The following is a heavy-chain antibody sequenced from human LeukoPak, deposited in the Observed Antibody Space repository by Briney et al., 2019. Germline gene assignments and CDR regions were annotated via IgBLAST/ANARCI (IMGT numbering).Heavy chain of an antibody. J-gene: IGHJ3*02. Sequence: GGSLRLSCAASGFTFSSYAMSWVRQAPGKGLEWVSAISGSGGSTYYADSVKGRFTISRDNSKNTLSLQMNSLRAEDTALYYCAKVSNTAMVIDAFDIWGQGTMVTVSS. CDR3: AKVSNTAMVIDAFDI. D-gene: IGHD5-18*01. CDR1: GFTFSSYA. V-gene: IGHV3-23*01. CDR2: ISGSGGST.